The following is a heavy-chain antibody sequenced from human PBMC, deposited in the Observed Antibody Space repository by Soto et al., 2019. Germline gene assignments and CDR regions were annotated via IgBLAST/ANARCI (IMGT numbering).Heavy chain of an antibody. Sequence: GGSLRLSCAASGFTFSSYGMHWVRQAPGKGLEWVAVISYDGSNKYYADSVKGRFTISRDNSKNTLYLQMNSLRAEDTAVYYCANLPHYYDSSGPPGDAFDIWGQGTMVTVSS. D-gene: IGHD3-22*01. CDR3: ANLPHYYDSSGPPGDAFDI. CDR2: ISYDGSNK. V-gene: IGHV3-30*18. CDR1: GFTFSSYG. J-gene: IGHJ3*02.